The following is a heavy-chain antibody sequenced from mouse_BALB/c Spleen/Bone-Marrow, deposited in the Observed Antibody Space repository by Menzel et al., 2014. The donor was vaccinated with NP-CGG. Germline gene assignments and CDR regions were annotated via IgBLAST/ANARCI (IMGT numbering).Heavy chain of an antibody. CDR3: ARWLLQYFDV. V-gene: IGHV1S81*02. CDR2: IIPSNGRT. CDR1: GYTFTSYW. J-gene: IGHJ1*01. D-gene: IGHD2-3*01. Sequence: LVESGAELVKPGASVKLSCKASGYTFTSYWMHWVKQRPGQGLEWIGEIIPSNGRTNYTEKFKSKATLTVDKSSNTAYMQLSSLTSEDSAVYYCARWLLQYFDVWGAGTTVTVSS.